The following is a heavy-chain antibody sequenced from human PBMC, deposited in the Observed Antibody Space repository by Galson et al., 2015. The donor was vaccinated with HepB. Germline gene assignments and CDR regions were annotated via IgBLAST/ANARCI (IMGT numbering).Heavy chain of an antibody. J-gene: IGHJ5*02. V-gene: IGHV1-18*01. CDR1: GYTFTSYG. CDR3: ARSHCTSTSCYRFGDWFDP. Sequence: SVKVSCKASGYTFTSYGISWVRQAPGQGLEWMGWISAYNGNTNYAQKLQGRVTMTTDTSTSTAYMELRSLRSDDTAVYYCARSHCTSTSCYRFGDWFDPWGQGTLVTVSS. CDR2: ISAYNGNT. D-gene: IGHD2-2*02.